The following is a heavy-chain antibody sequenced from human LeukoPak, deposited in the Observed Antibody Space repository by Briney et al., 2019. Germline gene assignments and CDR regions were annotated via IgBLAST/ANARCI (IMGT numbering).Heavy chain of an antibody. D-gene: IGHD7-27*01. CDR1: GFTVSSNY. J-gene: IGHJ4*02. V-gene: IGHV3-74*01. Sequence: GGSLRLSCAASGFTVSSNYMSWVRQAPGKGLVWVSRVNTDGIYTTYADSVKGRFTISRDNAKNMLFLQMNSLTVEDTAVYYCTKDLTGEVDYWGQGILVTVSS. CDR3: TKDLTGEVDY. CDR2: VNTDGIYT.